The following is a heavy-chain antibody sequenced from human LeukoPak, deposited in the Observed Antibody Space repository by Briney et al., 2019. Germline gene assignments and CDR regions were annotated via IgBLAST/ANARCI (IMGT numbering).Heavy chain of an antibody. CDR3: ERISADSISYYDH. J-gene: IGHJ4*02. CDR2: INSDGSTI. Sequence: PGGSLRLSCAGSGITFSTYWMHWVRQAPGKGLVWVSRINSDGSTISYADSVKGRFTISRDNAKNTLFLQMNSLRAEDTAVYYCERISADSISYYDHWGQGTLVTVSS. D-gene: IGHD3-22*01. CDR1: GITFSTYW. V-gene: IGHV3-74*01.